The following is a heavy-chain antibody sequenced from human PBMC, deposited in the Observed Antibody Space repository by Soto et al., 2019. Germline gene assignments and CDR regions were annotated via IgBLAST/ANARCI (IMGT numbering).Heavy chain of an antibody. Sequence: SETLSLTCTVSGGSISSYYWSWIRQPPGKGLEWIGYIYYSGSTNYNPSLKSRVTISVDTSKNQFSLKLSSVTAADTAVYYCARGRITMVRGVIGWFDPWGQGTLVTVSS. J-gene: IGHJ5*02. CDR2: IYYSGST. CDR1: GGSISSYY. V-gene: IGHV4-59*01. CDR3: ARGRITMVRGVIGWFDP. D-gene: IGHD3-10*01.